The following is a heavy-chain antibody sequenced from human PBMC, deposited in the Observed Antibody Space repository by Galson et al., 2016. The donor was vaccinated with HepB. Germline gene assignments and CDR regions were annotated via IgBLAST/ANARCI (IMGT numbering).Heavy chain of an antibody. CDR2: ITSSSSTI. D-gene: IGHD3-16*02. CDR3: ARGPAVMMTFGGVITDY. Sequence: SLRLSCAASGFTFSSYSMNWVRQAPGKGLEWVSYITSSSSTIFYADSVKGRFTISRDNAKNSLYLQMKSLRADDTAVYYCARGPAVMMTFGGVITDYWGQGTLVTVSS. J-gene: IGHJ4*02. CDR1: GFTFSSYS. V-gene: IGHV3-48*04.